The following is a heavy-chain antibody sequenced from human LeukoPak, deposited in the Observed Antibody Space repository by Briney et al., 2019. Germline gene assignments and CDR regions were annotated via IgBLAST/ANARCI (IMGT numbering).Heavy chain of an antibody. V-gene: IGHV4-59*01. Sequence: PSETLSLTCTVSGGSISSYYWSWIRQPPGKGLEWIGYIYYSGSTNYNPSLKSRVTISVDTSKNQFSLKLSSVTAADTAVYYCARDRWSYYDSSSPDYWGQGTLVTVSS. CDR3: ARDRWSYYDSSSPDY. CDR1: GGSISSYY. D-gene: IGHD3-22*01. CDR2: IYYSGST. J-gene: IGHJ4*02.